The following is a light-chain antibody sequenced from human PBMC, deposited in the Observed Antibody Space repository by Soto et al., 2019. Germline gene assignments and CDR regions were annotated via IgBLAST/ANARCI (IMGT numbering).Light chain of an antibody. V-gene: IGLV2-14*01. CDR1: SSDVGGYNY. J-gene: IGLJ1*01. CDR2: DVS. Sequence: QCALTQPASVSGSPGQWITISCTGTSSDVGGYNYVSWYQQHPGKAPKLMIYDVSNRPSGVSIRFSGSKSGNTASLTISGLQAEDEADYYCSSYTSSSTYVFGTGTKVTVL. CDR3: SSYTSSSTYV.